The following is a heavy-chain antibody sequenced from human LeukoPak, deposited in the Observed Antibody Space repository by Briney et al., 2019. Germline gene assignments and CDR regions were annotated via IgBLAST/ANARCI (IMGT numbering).Heavy chain of an antibody. CDR1: GFTFSSYA. D-gene: IGHD3-10*01. CDR2: ISYDGSNK. Sequence: PGGSLRLSCAASGFTFSSYAMHWVRQAPGKGLEWVAVISYDGSNKYYADSVKGRFTISRDNSKNMLYLQMNSLRAEDTAVYYCARDRWYGSGSPFDPWGQGTLVTVSS. V-gene: IGHV3-30-3*01. CDR3: ARDRWYGSGSPFDP. J-gene: IGHJ5*02.